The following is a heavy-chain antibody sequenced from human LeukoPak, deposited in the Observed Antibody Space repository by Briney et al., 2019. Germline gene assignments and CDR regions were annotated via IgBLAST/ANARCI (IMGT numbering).Heavy chain of an antibody. V-gene: IGHV4-4*09. CDR2: IYTSGST. J-gene: IGHJ4*02. Sequence: SETLSLTCTVSGGSISSYYWSWIRQPPGKGLEWIGYIYTSGSTNHNPSLKSRVTISVDTSKNQFSLKLSSVTAADTAVYYCARRRGYCSSTSCYNYFDYWGQGTLVTVSS. CDR3: ARRRGYCSSTSCYNYFDY. D-gene: IGHD2-2*02. CDR1: GGSISSYY.